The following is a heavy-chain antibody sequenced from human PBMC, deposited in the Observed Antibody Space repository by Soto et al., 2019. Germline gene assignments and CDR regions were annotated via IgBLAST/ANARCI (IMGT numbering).Heavy chain of an antibody. J-gene: IGHJ3*02. CDR3: AREEELAHRVAGVSCDAFDI. CDR1: GFTFSSYW. Sequence: LRLSCAASGFTFSSYWMHWVRQAPGKGLVWVSRINSDGSSTSYADSVKGRFTISRDNAKNTLYLQMNSLRAEDTAVYYCAREEELAHRVAGVSCDAFDIWGQGTMVTVSS. V-gene: IGHV3-74*01. D-gene: IGHD1-26*01. CDR2: INSDGSST.